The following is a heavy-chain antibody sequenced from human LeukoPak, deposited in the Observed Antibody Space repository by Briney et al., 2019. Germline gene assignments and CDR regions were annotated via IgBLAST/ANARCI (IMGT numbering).Heavy chain of an antibody. D-gene: IGHD2-2*01. CDR2: STHSGST. J-gene: IGHJ4*02. CDR1: GESFSDNY. CDR3: ARGRTGAAALDF. Sequence: SETLSLTCAVYGESFSDNYWTWIRQPPGKGLEWIGESTHSGSTNYNPSLKSRVTISVDTSKSQFSLKLTSMTAADTAVYYCARGRTGAAALDFWGPGTLVTVSS. V-gene: IGHV4-34*01.